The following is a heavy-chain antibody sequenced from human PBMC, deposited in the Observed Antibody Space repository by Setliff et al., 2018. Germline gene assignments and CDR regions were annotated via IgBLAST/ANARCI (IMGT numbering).Heavy chain of an antibody. CDR3: ARQRYYDTTGKAFDI. CDR2: ISSASRTI. V-gene: IGHV3-48*04. D-gene: IGHD3-22*01. Sequence: ESLKISCKASGFTFSDYSMNWVRQAPGKGLQWVSYISSASRTIHYADSVKGRFSISRENAMNSLYLQMNSLRADDTAVYYCARQRYYDTTGKAFDIWGQGTMVTVSS. J-gene: IGHJ3*02. CDR1: GFTFSDYS.